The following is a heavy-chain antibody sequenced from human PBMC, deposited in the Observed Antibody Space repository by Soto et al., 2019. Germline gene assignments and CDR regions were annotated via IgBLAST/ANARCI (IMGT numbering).Heavy chain of an antibody. CDR2: ISWNSGSI. CDR3: AKGFGGYPFYYFDY. Sequence: GGSLRLSCAASGFTSDDYAMHWVRQAPGKGLEWVSGISWNSGSIGYAESVKGRFTISRDNAKNSLYLQMNSLRAEDTALYYCAKGFGGYPFYYFDYWGQGTLVTVS. D-gene: IGHD5-12*01. CDR1: GFTSDDYA. J-gene: IGHJ4*02. V-gene: IGHV3-9*02.